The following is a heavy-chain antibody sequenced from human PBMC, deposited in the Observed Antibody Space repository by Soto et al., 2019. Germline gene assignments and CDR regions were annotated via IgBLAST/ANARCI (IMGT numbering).Heavy chain of an antibody. CDR2: IYYSGST. CDR1: GGSISSSSYY. J-gene: IGHJ6*03. CDR3: ASSPPNYYYYYMDV. V-gene: IGHV4-39*01. Sequence: SETLSLTCTVSGGSISSSSYYWGWIRQPPGKGLEWIGSIYYSGSTYYNPSLKSRVTISVDTSKNQFSLKLSSVTAADTAVYYCASSPPNYYYYYMDVWGKGTTVTVSS.